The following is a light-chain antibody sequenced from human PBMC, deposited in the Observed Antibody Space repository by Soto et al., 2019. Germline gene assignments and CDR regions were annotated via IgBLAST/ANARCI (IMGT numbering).Light chain of an antibody. J-gene: IGLJ2*01. Sequence: QSVLTQPPSVSAAPGQSVTISCSGSSSNIGNNYVSWYQHLPGTAPKLLIYDNNNRPSGIPDRFSGSKSGTSATLGITGLQTGDEADYYCGTWDSSLSAVXGGGTKLTVL. CDR3: GTWDSSLSAV. CDR1: SSNIGNNY. CDR2: DNN. V-gene: IGLV1-51*01.